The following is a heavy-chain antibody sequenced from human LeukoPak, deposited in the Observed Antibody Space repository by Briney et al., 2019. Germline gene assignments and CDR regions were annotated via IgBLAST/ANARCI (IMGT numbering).Heavy chain of an antibody. CDR3: SNGIYSNSY. J-gene: IGHJ4*02. V-gene: IGHV3-7*01. Sequence: QPGGSLRLSCAASGFTFTSYWMAWVRQAPGRGLEWVANINPDGDGEYYLDSVRGRFTISRDNAKNSLYLQMSSLRAEDTAVYFCSNGIYSNSYWGQGTLVTVSS. CDR2: INPDGDGE. CDR1: GFTFTSYW. D-gene: IGHD6-6*01.